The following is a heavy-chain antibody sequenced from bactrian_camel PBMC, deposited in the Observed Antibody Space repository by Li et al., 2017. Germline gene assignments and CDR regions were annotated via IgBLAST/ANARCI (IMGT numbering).Heavy chain of an antibody. V-gene: IGHV3S40*01. CDR2: TSWNGDNT. J-gene: IGHJ4*01. Sequence: DVQLVESGGGSVQAGGSLRLSCAASGFTFSSYSMSWVRQAPGKGLEWVSTTSWNGDNTNYADSVKGQITMSRDNIKNTVYLQMLSLKSEDTALYYCAAGPRSPSP. CDR1: GFTFSSYS.